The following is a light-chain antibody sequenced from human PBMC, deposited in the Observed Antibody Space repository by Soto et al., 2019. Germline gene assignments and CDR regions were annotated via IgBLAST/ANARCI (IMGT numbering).Light chain of an antibody. V-gene: IGLV2-23*02. CDR3: CSYAGYSTYV. J-gene: IGLJ1*01. CDR1: SSDVGSYNL. CDR2: DVT. Sequence: QSGLTQPASVSGSPGQSITISCTGTSSDVGSYNLVSWYQQHPGKAPKLMIYDVTKWPSGLSNRFSGSKSGNTASLTISGLQAEDEGDYYCCSYAGYSTYVFGTGTKVTVL.